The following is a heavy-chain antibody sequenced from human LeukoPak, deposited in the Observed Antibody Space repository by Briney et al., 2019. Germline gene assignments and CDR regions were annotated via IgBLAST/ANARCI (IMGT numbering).Heavy chain of an antibody. CDR2: ISGSGDST. V-gene: IGHV3-23*01. CDR1: GFTFSSYA. J-gene: IGHJ5*02. CDR3: AKVGYFYGSGSYYLGWFDP. Sequence: PGGSLRLSCAASGFTFSSYAMSWVRQAPGKGLEWVSAISGSGDSTYYADSVKGRFTISRDNSNNTLFLQMNSLRAEDTAVYYCAKVGYFYGSGSYYLGWFDPWGQGTLVTVSS. D-gene: IGHD3-10*01.